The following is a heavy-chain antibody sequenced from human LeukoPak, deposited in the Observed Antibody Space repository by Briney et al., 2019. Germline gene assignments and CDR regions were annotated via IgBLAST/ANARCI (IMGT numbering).Heavy chain of an antibody. CDR3: ARDISSGWYFNAFDI. J-gene: IGHJ3*02. V-gene: IGHV4-39*07. Sequence: SETLSLTCTVSGGSISSSSYYWGWIRQPPGKGLEWIGSIYYSGSTYYNPSLKSRVTISVDMSKNQFSLKLSSVTAADTAVYYCARDISSGWYFNAFDIWGQGTMVTVSS. CDR2: IYYSGST. D-gene: IGHD6-19*01. CDR1: GGSISSSSYY.